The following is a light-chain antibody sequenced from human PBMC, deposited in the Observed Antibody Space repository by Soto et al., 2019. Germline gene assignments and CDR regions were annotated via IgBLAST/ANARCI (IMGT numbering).Light chain of an antibody. CDR3: QQYNNWHPIT. CDR1: QSVSIK. V-gene: IGKV3-15*01. CDR2: DTS. Sequence: IVMTQCPSTLSVSPGERATLSCRASQSVSIKLAWYLQKPGQATRLLIYDTSTRATGIPARFSGSESGTEFALTISSLQSEDFAVYYCQQYNNWHPITFGQGTRLEI. J-gene: IGKJ5*01.